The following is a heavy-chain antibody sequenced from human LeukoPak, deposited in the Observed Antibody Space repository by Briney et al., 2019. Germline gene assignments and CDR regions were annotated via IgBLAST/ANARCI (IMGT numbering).Heavy chain of an antibody. CDR3: TRLRNDTTGGYYYFMDV. J-gene: IGHJ6*03. CDR2: IRSKANGYAT. CDR1: DLTFSDSA. Sequence: GGSLRLSCAASDLTFSDSAIHWVRQAPRKGLEWVGRIRSKANGYATSYGASAKGMLTISRDDSKNTADLQMSDLRTEDTAVYYCTRLRNDTTGGYYYFMDVWGKGTTVIVSS. D-gene: IGHD3-22*01. V-gene: IGHV3-73*01.